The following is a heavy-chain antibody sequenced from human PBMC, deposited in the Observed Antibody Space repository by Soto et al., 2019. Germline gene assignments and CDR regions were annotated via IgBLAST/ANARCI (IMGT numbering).Heavy chain of an antibody. Sequence: SETLSLTCVVSGGSISSSSYYWGWIRQPPGKGLEWIGNIYYSGSTYYNPSLKSRVTISVDTSKNQFSLKLSSVTAADTAVYYCARLSVYNCNHYEIGVWGQGTTVTVSS. J-gene: IGHJ6*02. D-gene: IGHD1-20*01. CDR2: IYYSGST. CDR1: GGSISSSSYY. CDR3: ARLSVYNCNHYEIGV. V-gene: IGHV4-39*01.